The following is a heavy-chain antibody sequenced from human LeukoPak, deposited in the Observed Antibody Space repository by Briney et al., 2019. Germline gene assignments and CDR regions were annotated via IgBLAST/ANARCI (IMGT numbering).Heavy chain of an antibody. Sequence: SVKVSCKACGGTFSSYAISWVRQAAAQGLEWMGGIIPIFGTANYAQKFQGRVTITTDESTSTAYMELSSLRSEDTAVYYCASPGYSSGTYSDYWGQGTLVTVSS. V-gene: IGHV1-69*05. J-gene: IGHJ4*02. CDR1: GGTFSSYA. CDR2: IIPIFGTA. D-gene: IGHD6-19*01. CDR3: ASPGYSSGTYSDY.